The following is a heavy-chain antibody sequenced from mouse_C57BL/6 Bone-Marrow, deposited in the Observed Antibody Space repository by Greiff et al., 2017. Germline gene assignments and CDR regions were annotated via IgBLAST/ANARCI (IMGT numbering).Heavy chain of an antibody. V-gene: IGHV5-4*03. CDR3: ERVRFVTVAWFAY. Sequence: EVKLMESGGGLVKPGGSLKLSCAASGFTFSSYAMSWVRQTPEKGLAWVATISDGGSYTYYPDNVKGRFTMSRDNAKNDLYLQMSHLKSEDTAMYYCERVRFVTVAWFAYWGQGTLVTVSA. D-gene: IGHD2-1*01. CDR1: GFTFSSYA. CDR2: ISDGGSYT. J-gene: IGHJ3*01.